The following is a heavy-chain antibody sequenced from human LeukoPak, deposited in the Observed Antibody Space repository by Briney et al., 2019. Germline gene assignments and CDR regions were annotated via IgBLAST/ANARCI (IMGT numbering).Heavy chain of an antibody. D-gene: IGHD6-19*01. V-gene: IGHV3-33*01. CDR1: GFTFSSYG. Sequence: PGGSLTLSCAASGFTFSSYGMHWVRQAPGKGLEWVAVIWYDASNKYYADSVKGRFTISRDNSKNTLYLQMNSLRAEDTAVYYCARDAFEYQCYFGMDVWGQGTTVTVSS. CDR3: ARDAFEYQCYFGMDV. CDR2: IWYDASNK. J-gene: IGHJ6*02.